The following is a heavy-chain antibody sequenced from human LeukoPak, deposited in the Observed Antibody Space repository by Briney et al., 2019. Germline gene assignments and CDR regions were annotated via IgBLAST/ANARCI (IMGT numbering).Heavy chain of an antibody. D-gene: IGHD3-3*01. Sequence: SETLSLTCAVYGGSFSGYYWSWIRQPPGKGLEWIGEINHSGSTNYNPSLKSRVTIPVDTSKNQFSLKLSSVTAADTAVYYCARGTRVTIFGVAANYYGMDVWGQGTTVTVSS. CDR1: GGSFSGYY. J-gene: IGHJ6*02. CDR2: INHSGST. V-gene: IGHV4-34*01. CDR3: ARGTRVTIFGVAANYYGMDV.